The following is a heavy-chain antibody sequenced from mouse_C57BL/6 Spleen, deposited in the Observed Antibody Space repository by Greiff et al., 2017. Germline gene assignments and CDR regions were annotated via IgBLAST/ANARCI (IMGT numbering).Heavy chain of an antibody. V-gene: IGHV7-1*01. J-gene: IGHJ4*01. D-gene: IGHD1-3*01. CDR1: GFTFSDFY. CDR2: SSNKANDYTT. Sequence: EVMLVESGGGLVQSGRSLRLSCATSGFTFSDFYMEWVRPAPGKGLEWIAASSNKANDYTTEYSASVNGRFIVSRDTSQSILYLQMNALRAEYTASCDCARGTRTSYYAMDYWGQGASVTVSS. CDR3: ARGTRTSYYAMDY.